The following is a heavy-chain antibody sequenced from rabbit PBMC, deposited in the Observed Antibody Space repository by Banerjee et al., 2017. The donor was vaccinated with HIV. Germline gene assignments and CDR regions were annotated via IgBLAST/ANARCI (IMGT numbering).Heavy chain of an antibody. J-gene: IGHJ4*01. CDR3: ARDFDF. V-gene: IGHV1S45*01. CDR2: INTSTGNN. Sequence: QEQLEESGGGLVKPEGSLTLTCKASGFSFSNKYVMCWVRQAPGKGLEWIACINTSTGNNVYAIWAKGRFTISKTSSTTVTLQMSRLTAADTATYFCARDFDFWGPGTLVTVS. CDR1: GFSFSNKYV.